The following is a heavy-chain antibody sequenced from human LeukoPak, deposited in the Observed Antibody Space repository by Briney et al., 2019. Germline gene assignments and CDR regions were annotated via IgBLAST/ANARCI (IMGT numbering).Heavy chain of an antibody. CDR3: SGSFGQLTFFDY. CDR1: GFIFKSYW. D-gene: IGHD3-10*01. Sequence: GGSLRLSCAASGFIFKSYWMSWVRQAPGKGLEWVGFIRSKAYGGTTEYAASVKGRFTISRDDSKTIAYLQMNSLKTEDTAVYYCSGSFGQLTFFDYWGQGTLVTVSS. V-gene: IGHV3-49*04. J-gene: IGHJ4*02. CDR2: IRSKAYGGTT.